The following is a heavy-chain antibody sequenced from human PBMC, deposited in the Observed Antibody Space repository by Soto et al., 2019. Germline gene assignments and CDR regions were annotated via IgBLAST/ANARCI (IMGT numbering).Heavy chain of an antibody. CDR2: IKSFNGDT. Sequence: ASVKVSCKASGYTFTGYYMHGAQQAPGQELEWMGWIKSFNGDTKYAQKFQGRVTLTRDTCISTAYMELSRLKSDDTAVYYCARVVSPYYDVLTGNWFDPWGQGTLVTVSS. CDR1: GYTFTGYY. V-gene: IGHV1-2*02. D-gene: IGHD3-9*01. CDR3: ARVVSPYYDVLTGNWFDP. J-gene: IGHJ5*02.